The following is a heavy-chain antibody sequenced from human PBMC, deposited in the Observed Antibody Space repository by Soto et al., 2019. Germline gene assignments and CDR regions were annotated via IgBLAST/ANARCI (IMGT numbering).Heavy chain of an antibody. D-gene: IGHD3-10*01. CDR1: GYTFTSYG. Sequence: QVQLVQSGAEVKKPGASVKVSCKASGYTFTSYGISWVRQAPGQGLQWMGWISAYNGNTNYAQKLQGRVTMTTDTSTSPAYTELRSRRSDDPAVYDCAREYSSGSGPGYWGPGTLVTVSS. J-gene: IGHJ4*02. CDR2: ISAYNGNT. V-gene: IGHV1-18*01. CDR3: AREYSSGSGPGY.